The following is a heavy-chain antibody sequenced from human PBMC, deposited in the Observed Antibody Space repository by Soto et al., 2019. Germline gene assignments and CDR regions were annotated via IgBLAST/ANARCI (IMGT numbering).Heavy chain of an antibody. V-gene: IGHV4-31*03. J-gene: IGHJ4*02. D-gene: IGHD1-1*01. CDR1: GDSISNDGGH. CDR2: ISYSGDT. Sequence: QEQLQESGPGLVKPSQNLALTCTVSGDSISNDGGHWGGIRQLAGKGLEGIGYISYSGDTSYNPSLKSRVTISIDTSENQSSLRLTSVTAADTAVYYCARRYNWNDGGYFDYWGQGTLVTVSS. CDR3: ARRYNWNDGGYFDY.